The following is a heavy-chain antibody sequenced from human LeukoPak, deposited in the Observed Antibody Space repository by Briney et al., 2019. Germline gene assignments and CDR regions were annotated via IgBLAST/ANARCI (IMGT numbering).Heavy chain of an antibody. CDR1: GFTFSNYS. Sequence: PGGSLRLSCAASGFTFSNYSMNWVRQAPGKGLEWVSSISSSSSYVYYADSVKGRFTISRDNAKNSLYLQMNSLRAEDTAVYYCARDLATVRGRGVGYWGQGSLVTVSS. V-gene: IGHV3-21*01. D-gene: IGHD4-17*01. J-gene: IGHJ4*02. CDR3: ARDLATVRGRGVGY. CDR2: ISSSSSYV.